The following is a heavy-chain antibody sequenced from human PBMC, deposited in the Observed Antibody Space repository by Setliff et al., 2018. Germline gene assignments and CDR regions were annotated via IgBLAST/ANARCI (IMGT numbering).Heavy chain of an antibody. CDR3: ARGGTPDCSTAGCRYGDYVY. Sequence: ASVKVSCKASGYTFTGYYMHCVRQAPGQGLEWMGIINPRAGTTSYAQKLQGRVTMTRDTSMNTVYMELSSLRSEDTAVYYCARGGTPDCSTAGCRYGDYVYWGQGTQVTVSS. D-gene: IGHD2-2*01. V-gene: IGHV1-46*03. CDR2: INPRAGTT. CDR1: GYTFTGYY. J-gene: IGHJ4*02.